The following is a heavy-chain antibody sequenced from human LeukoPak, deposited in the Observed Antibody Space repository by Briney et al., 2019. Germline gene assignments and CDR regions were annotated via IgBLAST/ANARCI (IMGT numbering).Heavy chain of an antibody. CDR3: ARGYGDNSGAFDI. CDR2: IYYSGST. CDR1: GGSISSGDYY. D-gene: IGHD4-23*01. Sequence: PSQTLSLTCTVSGGSISSGDYYWSWIRQPPGKGLEWIGYIYYSGSTYYNPSLKSRVTISVDRSKNQFSLKLSSVTAADTAVYFCARGYGDNSGAFDIWGQGTLVTVSS. J-gene: IGHJ3*02. V-gene: IGHV4-30-4*01.